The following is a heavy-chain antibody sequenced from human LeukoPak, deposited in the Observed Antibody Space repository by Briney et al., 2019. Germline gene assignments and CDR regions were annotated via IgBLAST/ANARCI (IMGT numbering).Heavy chain of an antibody. CDR2: IKQDGSEE. J-gene: IGHJ4*02. Sequence: GGSLRLSCAASGFTFSHYWMSWVRQTPGKGLEWVANIKQDGSEEYYVDSVKGRFTISRDNTRNSLYLQMNSLRAEDTAVYYCAREKSNGWYYFDYWGQGTLVTVSS. CDR1: GFTFSHYW. D-gene: IGHD6-19*01. V-gene: IGHV3-7*01. CDR3: AREKSNGWYYFDY.